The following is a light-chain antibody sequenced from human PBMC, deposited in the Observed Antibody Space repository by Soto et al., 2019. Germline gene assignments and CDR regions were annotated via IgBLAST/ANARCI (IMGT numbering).Light chain of an antibody. CDR1: QNIGSS. CDR2: DAS. V-gene: IGKV1-5*01. CDR3: QQHNDYSAVT. J-gene: IGKJ2*01. Sequence: DIQMTQSPSTLSASVGDRVTITCRASQNIGSSLAWYQHRPGKAPKLLIIDASTLQTGVPSRFSGSGFGTEFTLTITGLQPDDFATYFCQQHNDYSAVTFGQGTKLEIK.